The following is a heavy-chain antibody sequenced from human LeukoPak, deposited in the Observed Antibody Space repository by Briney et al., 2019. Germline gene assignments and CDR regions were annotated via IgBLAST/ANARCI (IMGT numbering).Heavy chain of an antibody. CDR1: GGSFSGYY. CDR2: INHSGST. J-gene: IGHJ5*02. Sequence: SETLSLTCGVYGGSFSGYYWSWIRQPPGKVLEWIGEINHSGSTNYNPSLKSRVTISLDTAKNQFSLKLTSVTAADTAVYFCARSRGGFGDYGSWFDPWGQGTLVTVSS. D-gene: IGHD4-17*01. V-gene: IGHV4-34*01. CDR3: ARSRGGFGDYGSWFDP.